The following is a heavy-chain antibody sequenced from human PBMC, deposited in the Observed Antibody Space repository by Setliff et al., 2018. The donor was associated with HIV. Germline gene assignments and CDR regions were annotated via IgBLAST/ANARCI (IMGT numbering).Heavy chain of an antibody. D-gene: IGHD3-3*01. CDR3: ARPSRVDAFDI. CDR1: GYIFSKFW. CDR2: MFPRDSDT. J-gene: IGHJ3*02. V-gene: IGHV5-51*01. Sequence: GESLKISCKGSGYIFSKFWIGWVRQMPGKGLEWMGMMFPRDSDTRYSPSFQGQVTMSADLSNSSAYLHWNSLKASDSAIYYCARPSRVDAFDIWGQGTVVTVS.